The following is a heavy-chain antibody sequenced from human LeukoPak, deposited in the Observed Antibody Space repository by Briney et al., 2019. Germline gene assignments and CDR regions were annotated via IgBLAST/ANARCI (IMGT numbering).Heavy chain of an antibody. Sequence: PPGGSLRLSCAASGFTFSSYTMSWVRQAPGKGLEWVSAISGSGGSTYYADSVKGRFTISRDNSKNTLYLQMNSLRAEDTAVYYCAKDRARYFDHLPSDYWGQGTLVTVSS. D-gene: IGHD3-9*01. CDR2: ISGSGGST. CDR3: AKDRARYFDHLPSDY. J-gene: IGHJ4*02. CDR1: GFTFSSYT. V-gene: IGHV3-23*01.